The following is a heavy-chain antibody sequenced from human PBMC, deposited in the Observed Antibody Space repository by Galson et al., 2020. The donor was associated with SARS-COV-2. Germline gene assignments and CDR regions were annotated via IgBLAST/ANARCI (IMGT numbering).Heavy chain of an antibody. Sequence: ASVKVSCAASGFTFSTYWMHWVRQAPGKGLVWVARINGDGSATNYADSVKGRFTISRDNANNTLYLQMDSLRAEDTAVYYCSTVLASWGQGTLVTVSA. CDR1: GFTFSTYW. V-gene: IGHV3-74*01. J-gene: IGHJ4*02. CDR3: STVLAS. CDR2: INGDGSAT.